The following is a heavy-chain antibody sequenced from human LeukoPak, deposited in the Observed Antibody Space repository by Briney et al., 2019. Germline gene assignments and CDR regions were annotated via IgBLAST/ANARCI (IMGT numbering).Heavy chain of an antibody. V-gene: IGHV1-69*13. J-gene: IGHJ6*02. Sequence: ASVKVSCKASGCTFSSYAISWVRQAPGQGLEWMGGIIPIFGTANYAQKFQGRVTITADESTSTAYMELSSLRSEDTAVYYCARPLEDGRGGYYYYYGMDVWGQGTTVTVSS. CDR3: ARPLEDGRGGYYYYYGMDV. CDR2: IIPIFGTA. CDR1: GCTFSSYA. D-gene: IGHD5-24*01.